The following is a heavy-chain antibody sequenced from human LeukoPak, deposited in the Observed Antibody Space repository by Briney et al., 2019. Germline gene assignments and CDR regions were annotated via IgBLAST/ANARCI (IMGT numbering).Heavy chain of an antibody. V-gene: IGHV3-49*04. J-gene: IGHJ4*02. CDR2: IRSKAYGGTT. CDR3: TRVVFRFGIDY. Sequence: GGSLRLSCTASGFTFGDYAMSWVRQAPGKGLEWVGFIRSKAYGGTTEYAASVKGRFTISRDDSKSIAYLQMNSLKTEDTAVYYCTRVVFRFGIDYWGQGTLVTVSS. D-gene: IGHD3-10*01. CDR1: GFTFGDYA.